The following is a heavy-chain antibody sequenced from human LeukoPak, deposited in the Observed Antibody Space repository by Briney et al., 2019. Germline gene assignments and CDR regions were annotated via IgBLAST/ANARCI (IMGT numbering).Heavy chain of an antibody. CDR1: GFTFSSYE. J-gene: IGHJ4*02. Sequence: GGSLRLSCAASGFTFSSYEMNWVRQAPGKGLEWVSYISSSGSTIYYADSVKGRFTISRDNAKNSLYLQMNSLRAEDTAVYYCAKDVLRYFDWLVSYWGQGTLVTVSS. D-gene: IGHD3-9*01. CDR3: AKDVLRYFDWLVSY. CDR2: ISSSGSTI. V-gene: IGHV3-48*03.